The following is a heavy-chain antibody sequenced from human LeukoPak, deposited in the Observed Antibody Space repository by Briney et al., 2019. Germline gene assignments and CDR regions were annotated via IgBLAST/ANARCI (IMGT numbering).Heavy chain of an antibody. CDR3: ARAPEDDYSKYVGHY. J-gene: IGHJ4*02. V-gene: IGHV3-33*01. CDR2: IWYDGSQK. CDR1: GFTFRNYG. Sequence: GGSLTLSCAASGFTFRNYGMHWVRQAPGKGLEWVAIIWYDGSQKHYGDSVKGRATISRDNSKNTLYLQMDSLRAEDTAVYYCARAPEDDYSKYVGHYWGQGTLVTVSS. D-gene: IGHD4-11*01.